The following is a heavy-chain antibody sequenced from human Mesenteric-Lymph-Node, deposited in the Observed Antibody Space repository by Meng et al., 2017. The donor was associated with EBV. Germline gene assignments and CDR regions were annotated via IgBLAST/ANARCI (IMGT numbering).Heavy chain of an antibody. CDR1: GFTFSGYP. CDR3: ARDYSPSD. D-gene: IGHD2-15*01. CDR2: ISHDGKVK. V-gene: IGHV3-30*04. J-gene: IGHJ4*02. Sequence: VGAGGGVLQPGRSLRLSCAAFGFTFSGYPMHWVRQAPGKGLDWVELISHDGKVKSYADSVKGRFTISRDNSKNTMYLQLNSLRDEDTAVYHCARDYSPSDWGQGTLVTVSS.